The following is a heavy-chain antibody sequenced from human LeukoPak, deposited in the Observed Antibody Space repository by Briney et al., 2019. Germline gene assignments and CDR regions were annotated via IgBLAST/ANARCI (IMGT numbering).Heavy chain of an antibody. D-gene: IGHD1-26*01. CDR3: PSFSGSKVFFDY. CDR2: IYTSGST. J-gene: IGHJ4*02. Sequence: SETLSLICAVSGGSISSYYWSWIRQPPGKGLEWIGYIYTSGSTNYNPSLKSRVTISVDTSKNQFSLKLSSVTAADTAVYYCPSFSGSKVFFDYWGQGTLVTVSS. V-gene: IGHV4-4*09. CDR1: GGSISSYY.